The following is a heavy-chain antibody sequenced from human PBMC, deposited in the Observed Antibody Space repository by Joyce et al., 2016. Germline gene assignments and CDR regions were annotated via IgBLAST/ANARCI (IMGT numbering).Heavy chain of an antibody. D-gene: IGHD3-10*01. CDR1: GGSISSSSYY. CDR2: ISESGGT. Sequence: QLQLQESGPGLVKPSETLSLTCTVSGGSISSSSYYWGWIRQPPGKGLEWIGSISESGGTFYNPSLKSRVTISLDTSKNQFSLKLSSVTAADTAVYYCARDVLMVRGPLGYWGQGTLVTVSS. CDR3: ARDVLMVRGPLGY. V-gene: IGHV4-39*07. J-gene: IGHJ4*02.